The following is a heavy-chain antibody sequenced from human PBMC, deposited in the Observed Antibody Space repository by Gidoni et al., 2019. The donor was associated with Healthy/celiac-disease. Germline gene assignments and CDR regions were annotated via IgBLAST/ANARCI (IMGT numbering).Heavy chain of an antibody. Sequence: EVQLVESGGGLVQPGGSLRLSCAASGFPSSSYWMHWGRQAPGKGLVWVSRINSDGSSTSYADSVKGRFTISRDNAKNTLYLQMNSLRAEDTAVYYCAREFVMVAAPFDYWGQGTLVTVSS. CDR3: AREFVMVAAPFDY. V-gene: IGHV3-74*01. CDR2: INSDGSST. CDR1: GFPSSSYW. D-gene: IGHD2-15*01. J-gene: IGHJ4*02.